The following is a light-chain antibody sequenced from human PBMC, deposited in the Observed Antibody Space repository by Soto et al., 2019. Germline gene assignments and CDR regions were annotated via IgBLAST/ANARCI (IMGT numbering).Light chain of an antibody. J-gene: IGKJ2*01. Sequence: EIVLTQSPGTVSLSPGERVTLSCRASQSVGSSYIAWYQQKPGQAPRLLIYGRSTRAPGIPDRFSGGGTGTDFTLTISRLEPEDFAVYYCQKYGDPSRTFGQGAKLEIK. CDR2: GRS. V-gene: IGKV3-20*01. CDR1: QSVGSSY. CDR3: QKYGDPSRT.